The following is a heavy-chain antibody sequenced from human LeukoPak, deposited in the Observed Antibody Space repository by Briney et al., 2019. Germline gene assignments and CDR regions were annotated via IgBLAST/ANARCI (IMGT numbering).Heavy chain of an antibody. D-gene: IGHD3-3*01. CDR2: IFHSGTT. J-gene: IGHJ6*04. Sequence: SGTLSLTCTVSDEVITSNNWWSWVRQSPGKGLEWIGEIFHSGTTRYKASLESRVTMLLDKSKNQFSLKLSSVTAADSAVYYCARERGHSTIFGPVDVWGKGTTVTVSS. V-gene: IGHV4-4*02. CDR1: DEVITSNNW. CDR3: ARERGHSTIFGPVDV.